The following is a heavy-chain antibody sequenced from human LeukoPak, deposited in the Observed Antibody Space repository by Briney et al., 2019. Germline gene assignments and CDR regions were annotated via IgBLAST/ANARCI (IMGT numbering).Heavy chain of an antibody. CDR2: IRYDGSNK. D-gene: IGHD3-22*01. Sequence: PGGSLRLSCAASGFTFSSYGMHWVRQAPGKGLEWVAFIRYDGSNKYYADSVKGRFTISRDNSKNTLYLQMNSLRAEDTAVYYCAKDATGGGWLLREYFQHWGQGTLVTVSS. V-gene: IGHV3-30*02. CDR3: AKDATGGGWLLREYFQH. CDR1: GFTFSSYG. J-gene: IGHJ1*01.